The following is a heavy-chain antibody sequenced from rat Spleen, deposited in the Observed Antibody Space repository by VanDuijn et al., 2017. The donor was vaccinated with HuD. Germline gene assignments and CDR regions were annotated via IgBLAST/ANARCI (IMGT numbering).Heavy chain of an antibody. Sequence: EVQLVESGGGLVQPGRSLKLSCEVSGFTFNNYWMSWIRQAPGKGPEWVASITNTGGSTYYPDSVKGRFTISRDNAKSTLYLQMNSLRSEDTATYYCARGEYNSDYFDYWGQGVMVTVSS. CDR1: GFTFNNYW. D-gene: IGHD4-3*01. J-gene: IGHJ2*01. V-gene: IGHV5-31*01. CDR3: ARGEYNSDYFDY. CDR2: ITNTGGST.